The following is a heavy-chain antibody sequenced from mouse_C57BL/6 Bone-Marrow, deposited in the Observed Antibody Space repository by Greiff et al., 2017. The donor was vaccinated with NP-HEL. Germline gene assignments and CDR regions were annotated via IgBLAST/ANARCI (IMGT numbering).Heavy chain of an antibody. CDR2: IDPSDSYT. V-gene: IGHV1-59*01. CDR1: GYTFTSYW. J-gene: IGHJ1*03. Sequence: LVRPGTSVKLSCKASGYTFTSYWMHWVKQRPGQGLEWIGVIDPSDSYTNYNQKFKGKATLTVDTSSSTAYMQLSSLTSEDSAVYYCANYYGSSYWYFDVWGTGTTVTVSS. CDR3: ANYYGSSYWYFDV. D-gene: IGHD1-1*01.